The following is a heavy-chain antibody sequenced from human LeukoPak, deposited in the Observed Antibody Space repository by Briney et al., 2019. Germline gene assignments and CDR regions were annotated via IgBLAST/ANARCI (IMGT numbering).Heavy chain of an antibody. CDR2: INWNGGST. J-gene: IGHJ4*02. CDR1: GFTFDNYG. D-gene: IGHD1-26*01. CDR3: ARDGGSYSDY. V-gene: IGHV3-20*04. Sequence: GGSLRLSCAASGFTFDNYGMSWVRQAPGKGLEWVSGINWNGGSTGYGDSVKGRFTISRDNAENSLYLQMNSLRGEDTALYYCARDGGSYSDYWGQGTLVTVSS.